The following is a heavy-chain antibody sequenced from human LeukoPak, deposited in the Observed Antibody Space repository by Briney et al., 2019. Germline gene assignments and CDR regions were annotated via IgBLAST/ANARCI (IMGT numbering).Heavy chain of an antibody. Sequence: PSETLSLTCTVSGGSISSGSYSWGWIRQPPGKGLEWIGTVYYSGSTFYNPSLKSRITISVDTSKNQFSLKLSSVTAADTAVYYCARVVLLWFGERSDYFDYWGQGTLVTVSS. CDR1: GGSISSGSYS. J-gene: IGHJ4*02. D-gene: IGHD3-10*01. V-gene: IGHV4-39*01. CDR2: VYYSGST. CDR3: ARVVLLWFGERSDYFDY.